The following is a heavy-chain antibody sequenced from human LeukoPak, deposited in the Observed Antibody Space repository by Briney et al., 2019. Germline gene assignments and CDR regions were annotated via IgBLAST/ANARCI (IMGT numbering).Heavy chain of an antibody. CDR3: ARAPGGNPTTHYFDY. D-gene: IGHD1-14*01. CDR2: IYYSGST. J-gene: IGHJ4*02. Sequence: KASETLSLTCTVSGGSISSSSYYWGWIRQPPGKGLEWIGSIYYSGSTYYNPSLKSRVTISVDTSKNQFSLKLSSVTAADTAVYYCARAPGGNPTTHYFDYWGQGALVTVSS. CDR1: GGSISSSSYY. V-gene: IGHV4-39*07.